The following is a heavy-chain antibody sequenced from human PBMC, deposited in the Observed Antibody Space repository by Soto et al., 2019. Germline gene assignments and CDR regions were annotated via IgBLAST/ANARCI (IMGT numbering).Heavy chain of an antibody. J-gene: IGHJ6*02. CDR2: IDPSDSYT. CDR3: ARHDWNGMDV. V-gene: IGHV5-10-1*01. D-gene: IGHD3-3*01. Sequence: XDSLKVSWQCSGYSFTSYWISLVRQMPGKGLEWMGRIDPSDSYTNYSPSFQGHVTISADKSISTAYLQWSSLKASDTAMYYCARHDWNGMDVCGQRTTVTVSS. CDR1: GYSFTSYW.